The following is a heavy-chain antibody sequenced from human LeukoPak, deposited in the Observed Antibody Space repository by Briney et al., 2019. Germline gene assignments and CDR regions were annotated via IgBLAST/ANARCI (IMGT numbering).Heavy chain of an antibody. D-gene: IGHD3-16*01. CDR3: VRFPLMITFGGAPYDY. J-gene: IGHJ4*02. CDR1: GGSISSYY. CDR2: IYYSGST. Sequence: PLETLSLTCTVAGGSISSYYWSWIRQPPGKGLEWIGYIYYSGSTNYNPSLKSRVTISVDTSKNQFSLKLSSVTAADTAVYYCVRFPLMITFGGAPYDYWGQGTLVTVSS. V-gene: IGHV4-59*08.